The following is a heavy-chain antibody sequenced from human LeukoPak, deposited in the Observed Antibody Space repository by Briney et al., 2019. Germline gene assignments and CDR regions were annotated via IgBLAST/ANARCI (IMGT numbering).Heavy chain of an antibody. J-gene: IGHJ6*03. CDR1: GGSISSGGYY. D-gene: IGHD6-6*01. CDR3: ARRRSIAARTSYYYYYMDV. V-gene: IGHV4-31*03. CDR2: FYYSGST. Sequence: SQTLSLTCTVSGGSISSGGYYWSWIRQHPGKGLEWIGYFYYSGSTYYNPSLKSRVTISVDTSKNQFSLKLSSVTAADTAVYYCARRRSIAARTSYYYYYMDVWGKGTTVTVSS.